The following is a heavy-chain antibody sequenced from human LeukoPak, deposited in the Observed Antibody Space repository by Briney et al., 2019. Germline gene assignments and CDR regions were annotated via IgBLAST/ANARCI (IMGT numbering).Heavy chain of an antibody. V-gene: IGHV3-15*01. CDR3: TTDFRPPDGVAIT. Sequence: PGGSLRLSCAASGFTFINAWMTWVRQAPGKGLEWVGRIKTKTDGGTTDYAAPVKGRFTISRDDSKNTLYLQMNSLKTEHTAVYYCTTDFRPPDGVAITGGQGTLVTVSS. CDR1: GFTFINAW. CDR2: IKTKTDGGTT. J-gene: IGHJ4*02. D-gene: IGHD1-20*01.